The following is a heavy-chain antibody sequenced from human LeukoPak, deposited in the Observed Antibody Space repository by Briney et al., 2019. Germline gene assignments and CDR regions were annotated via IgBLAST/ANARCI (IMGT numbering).Heavy chain of an antibody. CDR3: AKTSPVKQWEH. J-gene: IGHJ1*01. D-gene: IGHD6-19*01. CDR2: ISGGGGGI. CDR1: GFTFSSYA. V-gene: IGHV3-23*01. Sequence: GGSLRLSCAASGFTFSSYAMSWVRQAPGKGLEWVSTISGGGGGIYYADSVKGRFTISRDNSKNTLYLQMNSLRAEDTAVYYCAKTSPVKQWEHWGQGTLVTVSS.